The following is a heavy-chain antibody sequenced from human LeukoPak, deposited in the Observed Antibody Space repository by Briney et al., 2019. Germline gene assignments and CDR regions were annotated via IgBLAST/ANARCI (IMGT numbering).Heavy chain of an antibody. CDR1: GGSISSGSYY. D-gene: IGHD6-13*01. Sequence: TSQTLSLTCTVSGGSISSGSYYWSWIRQPAGKGLEWIGRIYTSGSTNYNPSLKSRVTISVDTSKNQLSLKLSSVTAADTAVYYCAREQLVHWFDPWGQGTLVTVSS. V-gene: IGHV4-61*02. CDR3: AREQLVHWFDP. J-gene: IGHJ5*02. CDR2: IYTSGST.